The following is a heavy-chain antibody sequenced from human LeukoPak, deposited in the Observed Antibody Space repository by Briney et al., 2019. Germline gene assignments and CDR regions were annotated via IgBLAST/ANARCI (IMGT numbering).Heavy chain of an antibody. CDR3: TTGIGNYYYY. Sequence: PGGSLRLSCAASGSTFSRYWVHWVRQAPGKGLVWVSRVKSDGSDTIYADSVKGRFTISRGNAKNTLYLQMDSLRAEDTAVYYCTTGIGNYYYYWGQGTLVTVAS. V-gene: IGHV3-74*01. D-gene: IGHD3-10*01. CDR1: GSTFSRYW. J-gene: IGHJ4*02. CDR2: VKSDGSDT.